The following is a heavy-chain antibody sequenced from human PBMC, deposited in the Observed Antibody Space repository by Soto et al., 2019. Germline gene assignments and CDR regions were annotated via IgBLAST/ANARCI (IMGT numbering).Heavy chain of an antibody. CDR1: GFTFDDYA. V-gene: IGHV3-9*01. J-gene: IGHJ4*02. CDR2: ISWNSGSI. Sequence: EVQLVESGGGLVQPGRSLRLSCATSGFTFDDYAMHWVRQAPGKGLEWVSGISWNSGSICYADSVKGRFTISRDNAKNSLYLQMNSLRAEDTALYYCAKDKNWAIYWGQGTLVTVSS. D-gene: IGHD7-27*01. CDR3: AKDKNWAIY.